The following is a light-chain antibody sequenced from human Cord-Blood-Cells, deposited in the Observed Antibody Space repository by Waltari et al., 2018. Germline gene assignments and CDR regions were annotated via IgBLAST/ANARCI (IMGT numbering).Light chain of an antibody. Sequence: QSALTQPASVSGSPGQSITISCPGTSSAVGGYNYVSWYQQHPGKAPTLMIYDVRNRPSGVSKLFSGSKSGNTASLNISGLQAEDEADYYCSSYTSSSTYVFGTGTKVTVL. CDR2: DVR. J-gene: IGLJ1*01. V-gene: IGLV2-14*01. CDR3: SSYTSSSTYV. CDR1: SSAVGGYNY.